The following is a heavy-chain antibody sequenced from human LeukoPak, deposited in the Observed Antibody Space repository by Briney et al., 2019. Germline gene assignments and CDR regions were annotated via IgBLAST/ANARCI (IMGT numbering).Heavy chain of an antibody. Sequence: GGSLRLSCAASGFTVSFNYMSWVGQAPGEGLEWISVIYSGGSTYYADSVKGRFTISRDDSKNTLYLQMNGLRAEDTAPYYCATVSEYWGQGTLVTVSS. V-gene: IGHV3-53*01. CDR1: GFTVSFNY. J-gene: IGHJ4*02. D-gene: IGHD1-1*01. CDR3: ATVSEY. CDR2: IYSGGST.